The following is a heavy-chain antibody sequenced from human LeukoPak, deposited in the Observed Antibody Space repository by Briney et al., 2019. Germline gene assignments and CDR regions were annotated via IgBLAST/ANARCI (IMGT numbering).Heavy chain of an antibody. CDR1: GCTFSTHW. D-gene: IGHD3/OR15-3a*01. Sequence: PGRSLRLSCAASGCTFSTHWMSWVHQAPGKGLEWVTNIHQDGNEKYYMDSVKGRFTISRDNAKNSLYLQMNSLRVEDTAVYYCARGDDFSGDYWGQGTLVTVSS. J-gene: IGHJ4*02. V-gene: IGHV3-7*04. CDR3: ARGDDFSGDY. CDR2: IHQDGNEK.